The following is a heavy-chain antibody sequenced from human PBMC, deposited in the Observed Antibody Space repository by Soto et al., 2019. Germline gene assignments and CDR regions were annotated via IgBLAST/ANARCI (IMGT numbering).Heavy chain of an antibody. D-gene: IGHD6-6*01. J-gene: IGHJ4*02. CDR3: ARERWEEYSSSSYFDY. V-gene: IGHV4-59*01. CDR1: GCSISSYY. CDR2: IYYSGST. Sequence: XETLSLTFTVSGCSISSYYWSWIRQPPGKGLEWIGYIYYSGSTNYNPSLKSRVTISVDTSKNQFSLKLSSVTAADTAVYYCARERWEEYSSSSYFDYWGQGTLVTVSS.